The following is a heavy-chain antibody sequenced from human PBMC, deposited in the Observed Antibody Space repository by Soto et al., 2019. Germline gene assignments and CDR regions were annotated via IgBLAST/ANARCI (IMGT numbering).Heavy chain of an antibody. Sequence: EVQLVESGGGLVQPGGSLSLSCAASGFTFSRYSMNWVRQAPGKGLEWVSYISSSSSTIYYADSVKGRFTISRDNAKNSLYLQMNSRRAEDTAVYYCARDHGDVVVVADFDYWGQGTLVTVSS. V-gene: IGHV3-48*01. CDR3: ARDHGDVVVVADFDY. CDR1: GFTFSRYS. J-gene: IGHJ4*02. CDR2: ISSSSSTI. D-gene: IGHD2-15*01.